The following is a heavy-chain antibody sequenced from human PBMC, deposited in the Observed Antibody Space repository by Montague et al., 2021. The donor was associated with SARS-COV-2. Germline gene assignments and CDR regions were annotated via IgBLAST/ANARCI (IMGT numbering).Heavy chain of an antibody. CDR2: LYSDGST. CDR3: ARGDHYDYFGH. D-gene: IGHD2-21*02. V-gene: IGHV3-53*01. CDR1: GFSVSTKY. Sequence: SLRLSCATSGFSVSTKYMNWIRQAPGRGLEWVSVLYSDGSTRYADSVKGRFTIFRDNPKNTLYLQMNNLRAEDTAVYYCARGDHYDYFGHWGQGTLVTVSS. J-gene: IGHJ4*02.